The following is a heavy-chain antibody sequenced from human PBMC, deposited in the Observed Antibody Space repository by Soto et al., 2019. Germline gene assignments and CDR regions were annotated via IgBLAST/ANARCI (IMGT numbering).Heavy chain of an antibody. J-gene: IGHJ4*02. D-gene: IGHD2-15*01. Sequence: SETLSLTCTVSGGSISSYYWSWIRQPPGKGLEWIGYIYFTGSTNYNPSLKSRVTISVDTSKNQFSLKLTSVTAADTAVYYCARFVPCSDRSCVLDYWSQGTLDTVSS. CDR2: IYFTGST. CDR1: GGSISSYY. V-gene: IGHV4-59*12. CDR3: ARFVPCSDRSCVLDY.